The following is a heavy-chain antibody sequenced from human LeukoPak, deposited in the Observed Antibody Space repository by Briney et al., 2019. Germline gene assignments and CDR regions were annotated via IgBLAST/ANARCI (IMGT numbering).Heavy chain of an antibody. Sequence: ASVKVSCKASGGTFSSYAISWVRQAPGQGLEWMGRIIPILGIANYAQKFQGRVTITADKSTSTAYMELSNLRSEDTAVYYCAGTYWIQLWLKPVFDYWGQGTLVTVSS. D-gene: IGHD5-18*01. V-gene: IGHV1-69*04. CDR2: IIPILGIA. CDR3: AGTYWIQLWLKPVFDY. CDR1: GGTFSSYA. J-gene: IGHJ4*02.